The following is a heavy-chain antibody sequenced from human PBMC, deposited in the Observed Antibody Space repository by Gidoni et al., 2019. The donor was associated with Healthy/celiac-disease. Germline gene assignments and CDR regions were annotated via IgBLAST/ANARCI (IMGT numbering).Heavy chain of an antibody. D-gene: IGHD6-13*01. CDR2: IIPIFGTA. J-gene: IGHJ4*02. CDR3: ARERIAAAGTGPFDY. CDR1: GGTISSYA. V-gene: IGHV1-69*01. Sequence: QVQLVQSGAEVKKPGSSVKVSGKASGGTISSYAISWVRQAPGQGLEWMGGIIPIFGTANYAQKFQGRVTITADESTSTAYMELSSLRSEDTAVYYCARERIAAAGTGPFDYWGQGTLVTVSS.